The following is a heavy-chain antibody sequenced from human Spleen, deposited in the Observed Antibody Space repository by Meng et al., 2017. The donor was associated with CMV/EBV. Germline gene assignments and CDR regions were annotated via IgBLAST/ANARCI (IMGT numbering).Heavy chain of an antibody. Sequence: SVTTTSYDWGWIRQPPGKGLEWIGSIYYSGTTYYNPCLKSRVTMSVDTSKNQLSLKPSSVTAADTAVYYCASIGYCGATTCYYWYFDLWGRGTLVTVSS. CDR3: ASIGYCGATTCYYWYFDL. D-gene: IGHD2-2*01. CDR2: IYYSGTT. J-gene: IGHJ2*01. V-gene: IGHV4-39*07. CDR1: SVTTTSYD.